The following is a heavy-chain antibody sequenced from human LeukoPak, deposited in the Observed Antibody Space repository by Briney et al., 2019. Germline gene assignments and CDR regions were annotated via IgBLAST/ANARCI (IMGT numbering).Heavy chain of an antibody. Sequence: GESLKISCKGSGYSFTSYWIGWVRQMPGKGLEWMGIIYPGDSDTRYSPSFQGQVTISADKSISTAYLQWSSLKASDTAMYYCARHPLWSGYDSSDWLDPWGQGTLVTVSS. CDR2: IYPGDSDT. J-gene: IGHJ5*02. CDR3: ARHPLWSGYDSSDWLDP. D-gene: IGHD5-12*01. CDR1: GYSFTSYW. V-gene: IGHV5-51*01.